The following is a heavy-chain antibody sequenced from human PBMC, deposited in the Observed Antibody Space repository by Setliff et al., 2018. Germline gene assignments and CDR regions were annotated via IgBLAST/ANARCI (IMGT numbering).Heavy chain of an antibody. Sequence: ASVKVSCKASGYTFTTQYMHWVRQAPGQRLEWMGWINGGNGNTKYSQKFQGRITITRDTSASTAYMELRSLRSDDTAVYFCARDLVGYCSGGSCYDWDYWGQGTLVTVSS. J-gene: IGHJ4*02. CDR3: ARDLVGYCSGGSCYDWDY. V-gene: IGHV1-3*01. CDR2: INGGNGNT. D-gene: IGHD2-15*01. CDR1: GYTFTTQY.